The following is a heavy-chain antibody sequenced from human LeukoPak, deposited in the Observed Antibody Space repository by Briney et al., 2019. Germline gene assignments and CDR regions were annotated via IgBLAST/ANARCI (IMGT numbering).Heavy chain of an antibody. Sequence: KPSETLSLTCTVSGGSISSYYWSWIRQPPGKGLEWIGYIYYSGSTNYNPSLKSRVTISVDTSKNQFSLKLSSVTAADTAVYYCARVSGYSQNWFDPWGQGTLVTVSS. CDR3: ARVSGYSQNWFDP. D-gene: IGHD5-12*01. CDR2: IYYSGST. V-gene: IGHV4-59*01. CDR1: GGSISSYY. J-gene: IGHJ5*02.